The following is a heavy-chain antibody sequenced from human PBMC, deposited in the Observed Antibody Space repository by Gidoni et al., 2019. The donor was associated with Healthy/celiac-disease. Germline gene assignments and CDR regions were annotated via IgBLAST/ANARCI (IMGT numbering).Heavy chain of an antibody. D-gene: IGHD6-13*01. J-gene: IGHJ3*02. V-gene: IGHV3-53*02. CDR1: GFTVSSNY. Sequence: EVQLVETGGGLIQPGGSLRLSCAASGFTVSSNYMSWVRQAPGKGLEWVSVIYSGGSTYYADSVKGRFTISRDNSKNTLYLQMNSLRAEDTAVYYCARGYSSSFGAFDIWGQGTMVTVSS. CDR3: ARGYSSSFGAFDI. CDR2: IYSGGST.